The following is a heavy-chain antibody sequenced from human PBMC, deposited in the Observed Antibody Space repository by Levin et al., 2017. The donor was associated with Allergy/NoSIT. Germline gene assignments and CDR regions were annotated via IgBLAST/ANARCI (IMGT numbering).Heavy chain of an antibody. CDR1: GGSISTSSYY. CDR3: ARDEMVHEIQYYYGMDV. D-gene: IGHD2-8*01. V-gene: IGHV4-39*07. J-gene: IGHJ6*02. CDR2: IYHSGST. Sequence: GSLRLSCTVSGGSISTSSYYWGWIRQPPGKGLEWIGNIYHSGSTYYTPSLRSRVTISVDTSKNQFSLRVNSVTAAATAVYYCARDEMVHEIQYYYGMDVWGQGTTVTVSS.